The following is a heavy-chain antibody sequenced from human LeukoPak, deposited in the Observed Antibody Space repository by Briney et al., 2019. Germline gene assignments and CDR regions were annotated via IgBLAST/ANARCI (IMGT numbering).Heavy chain of an antibody. J-gene: IGHJ4*02. Sequence: TSETLSLTCTVSGGSISSSSYYWGWIRQPPGKGLEWIGSIYYSGSTYYNPSLKSRVTISTDTSKNKFSLKLSSVTAADTAIYYCARDLRLGYCSGSCVSDYWGPGTLVTVSS. CDR2: IYYSGST. V-gene: IGHV4-39*07. CDR1: GGSISSSSYY. D-gene: IGHD2-15*01. CDR3: ARDLRLGYCSGSCVSDY.